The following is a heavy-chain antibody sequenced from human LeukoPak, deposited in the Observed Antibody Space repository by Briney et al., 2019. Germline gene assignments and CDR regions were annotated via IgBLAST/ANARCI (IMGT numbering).Heavy chain of an antibody. CDR1: GGSITNYY. D-gene: IGHD1-14*01. J-gene: IGHJ6*03. CDR3: ARASITYYYYYYMGV. Sequence: PSETLSLTCTVPGGSITNYYWTWIRQPPGKGLEWIGYIHYSGSTNYNPSLKSRVTISVDTSKNQFSLKLSSVTAADTAVYYCARASITYYYYYYMGVWGKGTTVTVSS. CDR2: IHYSGST. V-gene: IGHV4-59*01.